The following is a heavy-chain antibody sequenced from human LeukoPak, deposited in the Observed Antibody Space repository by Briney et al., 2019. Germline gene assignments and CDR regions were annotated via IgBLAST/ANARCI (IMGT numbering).Heavy chain of an antibody. D-gene: IGHD5-12*01. V-gene: IGHV3-23*01. CDR2: IIASSGAT. CDR3: VEGGYDYIEVAYFDF. J-gene: IGHJ4*02. CDR1: GFSFNNYA. Sequence: PGGSLRLSCAASGFSFNNYAMSWVRQAPGKGLEWVSIIIASSGATFYADSVKGRFTISRDTSKNTLYLQLNSLRLEDTAVYYCVEGGYDYIEVAYFDFWGQGTLVTVSS.